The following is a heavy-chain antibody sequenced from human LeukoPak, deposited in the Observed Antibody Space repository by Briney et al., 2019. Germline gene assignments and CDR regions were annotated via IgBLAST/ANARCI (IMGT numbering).Heavy chain of an antibody. D-gene: IGHD5-24*01. CDR3: ARGVDAFDI. Sequence: ASVQVSCKASGYTFTSYHIHWVRQAPGQGLEWMGIINPSGGSTSYAQNFQGRVTMTRDTSIGTAYMELSSLRSEDTAVYYCARGVDAFDIWGQGTMVTVSS. V-gene: IGHV1-46*01. CDR2: INPSGGST. CDR1: GYTFTSYH. J-gene: IGHJ3*02.